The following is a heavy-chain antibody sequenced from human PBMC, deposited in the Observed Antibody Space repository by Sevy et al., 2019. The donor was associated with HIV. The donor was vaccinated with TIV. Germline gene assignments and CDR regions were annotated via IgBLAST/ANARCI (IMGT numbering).Heavy chain of an antibody. CDR3: ATTKDYYDTSGYPFDS. CDR1: GYTLTELS. Sequence: ASVKVSCKVSGYTLTELSMHWVRQAPGKGLEWMGTFDPEDDEKIYAQKFQGRVTMTEDTSTDTAYMELGRLRSEDTAVYYFATTKDYYDTSGYPFDSWGQGTLVTVSS. CDR2: FDPEDDEK. V-gene: IGHV1-24*01. D-gene: IGHD3-22*01. J-gene: IGHJ4*02.